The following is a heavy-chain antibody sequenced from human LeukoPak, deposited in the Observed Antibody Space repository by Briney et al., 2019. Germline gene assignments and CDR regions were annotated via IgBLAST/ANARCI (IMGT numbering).Heavy chain of an antibody. J-gene: IGHJ4*02. Sequence: KASETLSLTCTVSGGSISSTSYYWGWIRQPPGKGLEWIGSIYYSGSTYSNPSLKSRVTISVDTSKNQFSLKLSSVTAADTAVYYCARVSRATAMPNVIFDYWGQGTLVTVSS. CDR1: GGSISSTSYY. D-gene: IGHD5-18*01. CDR3: ARVSRATAMPNVIFDY. CDR2: IYYSGST. V-gene: IGHV4-39*07.